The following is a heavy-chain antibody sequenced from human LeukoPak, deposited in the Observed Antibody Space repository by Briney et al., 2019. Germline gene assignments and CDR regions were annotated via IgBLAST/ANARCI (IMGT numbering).Heavy chain of an antibody. CDR3: ARGIPYYYGSGRSYYMDV. Sequence: SVNVSCKASGGTFSSYAISWVRQAPGQGLEWMGGIIPIFGTANYAQKFQGRVTITADESTSTAYMELSSLRSEDTAVYYCARGIPYYYGSGRSYYMDVWGKGTTVTVSS. J-gene: IGHJ6*03. D-gene: IGHD3-10*01. CDR2: IIPIFGTA. CDR1: GGTFSSYA. V-gene: IGHV1-69*13.